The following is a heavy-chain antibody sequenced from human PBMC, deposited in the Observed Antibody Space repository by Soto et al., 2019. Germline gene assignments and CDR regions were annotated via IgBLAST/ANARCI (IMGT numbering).Heavy chain of an antibody. D-gene: IGHD2-2*01. V-gene: IGHV3-11*01. Sequence: QVQLVESEGGLVKPGGSLRLSCAASGFTLSDYYMSWIRQAPGKGLEWVSYISSSGSTIYYADSVKGRFTISRDNAKNSLYLQMNSLRAEDTAVYYCARDPEDIVVVPAATRPVDYWGQGTLVTVSS. CDR2: ISSSGSTI. CDR3: ARDPEDIVVVPAATRPVDY. J-gene: IGHJ4*02. CDR1: GFTLSDYY.